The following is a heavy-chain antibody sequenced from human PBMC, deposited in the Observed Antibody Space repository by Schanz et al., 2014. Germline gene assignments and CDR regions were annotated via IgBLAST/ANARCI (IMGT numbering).Heavy chain of an antibody. J-gene: IGHJ4*01. Sequence: EADLVESGGGLIQRGESLRLSCSASGFDFNSYSMNWVRQVPGKGLEWLSYIATSSSTRHYADSVKGRFTISRDNAKNSLYLQMNSLRAEDTAVYYCAREQIMAAAGLVDYWGHGTLXTVSS. CDR3: AREQIMAAAGLVDY. CDR1: GFDFNSYS. D-gene: IGHD6-13*01. CDR2: IATSSSTR. V-gene: IGHV3-48*04.